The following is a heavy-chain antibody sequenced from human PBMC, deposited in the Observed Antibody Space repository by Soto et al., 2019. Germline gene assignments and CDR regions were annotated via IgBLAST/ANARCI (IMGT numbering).Heavy chain of an antibody. CDR2: IYYSGST. J-gene: IGHJ5*02. CDR3: ARDGAYCSGGSCYPGWFDP. CDR1: GGSISSSSYY. V-gene: IGHV4-39*02. D-gene: IGHD2-15*01. Sequence: SETLSLTCTVSGGSISSSSYYWGWIRQPPWKGLEWIGSIYYSGSTYYNPSLKSRVTISVDTSKNQFSLKLSSVTAADTAVYYCARDGAYCSGGSCYPGWFDPWGQGTLVTVSS.